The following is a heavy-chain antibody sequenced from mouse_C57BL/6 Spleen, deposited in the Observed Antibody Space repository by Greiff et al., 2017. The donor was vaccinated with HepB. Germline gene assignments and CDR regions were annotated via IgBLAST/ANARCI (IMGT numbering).Heavy chain of an antibody. D-gene: IGHD1-1*01. CDR1: GYTFTSYW. J-gene: IGHJ4*01. V-gene: IGHV1-55*01. Sequence: QVQLQQPGAELVKPGASVKMSCKASGYTFTSYWITWVKQRPGQGLEWIGDIYPGSGSTNYNEKFKSKATLTVDTPSSTAYMQLSSLTSEDSAVYYCAGGSSQSGAMDYWGQGTSVTVSS. CDR3: AGGSSQSGAMDY. CDR2: IYPGSGST.